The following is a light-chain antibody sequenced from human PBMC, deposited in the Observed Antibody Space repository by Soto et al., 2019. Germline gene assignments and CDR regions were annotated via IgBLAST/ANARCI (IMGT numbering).Light chain of an antibody. CDR3: QESFFVLGT. J-gene: IGKJ1*01. Sequence: DIQMTQSPSSLSASIGDRVTLTCRASQYIGDFLNCYQQTPGKPPKLLIFGASNLAFGVPSRFSGGGSGTEFTLTITNLEPEDFASYYCQESFFVLGTFGRGTKVDI. CDR2: GAS. CDR1: QYIGDF. V-gene: IGKV1-39*01.